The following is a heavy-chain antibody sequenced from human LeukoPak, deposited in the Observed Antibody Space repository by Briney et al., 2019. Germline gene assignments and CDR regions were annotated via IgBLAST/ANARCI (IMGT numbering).Heavy chain of an antibody. J-gene: IGHJ4*02. CDR1: GFTFSSYA. CDR2: IYSGGST. D-gene: IGHD1-26*01. Sequence: PGGSLRLSCAASGFTFSSYAMSWVRQAPGKGLEWVSVIYSGGSTYYADSVKGRFTISRDNSKNTLYLQMNSLRAEDTAVYYCASGTYYFDYWGQGTLVTVSS. V-gene: IGHV3-53*01. CDR3: ASGTYYFDY.